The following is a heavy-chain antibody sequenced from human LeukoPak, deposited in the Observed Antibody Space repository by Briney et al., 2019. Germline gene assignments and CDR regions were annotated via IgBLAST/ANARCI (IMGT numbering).Heavy chain of an antibody. CDR2: ISGSGGST. CDR3: ARKADSSGYYPN. V-gene: IGHV3-23*01. J-gene: IGHJ4*02. D-gene: IGHD3-22*01. Sequence: GGSLRLSCAASGFTVSTNYMSWVRQAPGKGLEWVSAISGSGGSTYYADSVKGRFTISRDNSKNTLYLQMNSLRAEDTAVYYCARKADSSGYYPNWGQGTLVTVSS. CDR1: GFTVSTNY.